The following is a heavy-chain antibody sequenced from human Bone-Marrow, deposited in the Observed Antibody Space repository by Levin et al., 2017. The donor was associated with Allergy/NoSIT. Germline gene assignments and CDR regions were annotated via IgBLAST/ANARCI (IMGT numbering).Heavy chain of an antibody. J-gene: IGHJ6*02. Sequence: PGGSLRLSCAASGFTFNSYGLHWVRQAPGKGLEWVAFISFDGSADSYADSVKGRFTISRDNAQSTLFLEMKSLRDEDTAVYYCAKDSVAEFTGSYFRGMDVWGQGTTVTVSS. V-gene: IGHV3-30*18. CDR3: AKDSVAEFTGSYFRGMDV. D-gene: IGHD2-21*01. CDR2: ISFDGSAD. CDR1: GFTFNSYG.